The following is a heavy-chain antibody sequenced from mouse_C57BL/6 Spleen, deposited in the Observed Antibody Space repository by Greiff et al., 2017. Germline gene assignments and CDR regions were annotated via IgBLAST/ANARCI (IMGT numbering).Heavy chain of an antibody. J-gene: IGHJ3*01. CDR2: IYPGSGST. CDR3: ARKGDYGPFAY. D-gene: IGHD1-1*02. V-gene: IGHV1-55*01. Sequence: VKLQESGAELVKPGASVKMSCKASGYTFTSYWITWVKQRPGQGLEWIGDIYPGSGSTNYNEKFKSKATLTVDTSSSTAYMQLSSLTSEDSAVYYCARKGDYGPFAYWGQGTLVTVSA. CDR1: GYTFTSYW.